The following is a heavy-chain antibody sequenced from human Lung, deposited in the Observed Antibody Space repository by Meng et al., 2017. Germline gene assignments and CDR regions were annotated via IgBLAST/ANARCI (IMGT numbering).Heavy chain of an antibody. V-gene: IGHV3-21*01. CDR2: ISSSSSYI. CDR1: GFTFSSYS. D-gene: IGHD5-18*01. CDR3: ARGGGYSYGGYYYYGMDV. Sequence: GESLKISCAASGFTFSSYSMNWVRQAPGKGLECVSSISSSSSYIYYADSVKGRFTISRDNAKNSLYLQMNSLRAEDTAVYYCARGGGYSYGGYYYYGMDVWGQGTTVTVSS. J-gene: IGHJ6*02.